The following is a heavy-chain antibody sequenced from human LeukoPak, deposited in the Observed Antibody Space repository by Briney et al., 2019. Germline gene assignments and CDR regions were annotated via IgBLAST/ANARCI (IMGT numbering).Heavy chain of an antibody. CDR1: GFTFSSYE. V-gene: IGHV3-48*03. Sequence: GGSLRLSCAASGFTFSSYEMNWVRQAPGKGLEWVSYISSSGSTIYYADSVKGRFTISRDNSKNTLYLQMNSLRAEDTAVYYCATDYGSAPFDYWGQGTLVTVSS. CDR3: ATDYGSAPFDY. CDR2: ISSSGSTI. J-gene: IGHJ4*02. D-gene: IGHD6-6*01.